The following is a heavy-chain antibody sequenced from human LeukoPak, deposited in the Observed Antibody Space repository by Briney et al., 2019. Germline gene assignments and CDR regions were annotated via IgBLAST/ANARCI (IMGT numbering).Heavy chain of an antibody. CDR1: GGSISSGDYY. J-gene: IGHJ5*02. Sequence: SETLSLTCTVSGGSISSGDYYWSWIRQPPGKGLEWIGYIYYSGSTYYNPSLKSRVTISVDTSKNQFSLKLSSVTAADTAVYYCARGSVEGRGVALKVAPGDSRGNWFDPWGQGTLVTVSS. CDR2: IYYSGST. V-gene: IGHV4-31*03. D-gene: IGHD3-22*01. CDR3: ARGSVEGRGVALKVAPGDSRGNWFDP.